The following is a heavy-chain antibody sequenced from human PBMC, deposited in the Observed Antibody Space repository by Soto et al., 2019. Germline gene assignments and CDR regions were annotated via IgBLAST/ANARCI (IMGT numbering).Heavy chain of an antibody. Sequence: ASVKVSCKASGYTFTSYAMHWVRQAPGQRLEWMGWINAGNGNTKYSQKFQGRVTITRDTSASTAYMELSSLRSEDTAVYYCARDLGWYYNNRFDPWGQGTLVTVSS. J-gene: IGHJ5*02. V-gene: IGHV1-3*01. CDR2: INAGNGNT. CDR3: ARDLGWYYNNRFDP. CDR1: GYTFTSYA. D-gene: IGHD6-19*01.